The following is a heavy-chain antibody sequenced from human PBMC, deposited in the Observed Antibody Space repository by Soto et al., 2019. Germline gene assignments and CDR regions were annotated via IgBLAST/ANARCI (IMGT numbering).Heavy chain of an antibody. CDR2: IVVGSGNT. CDR1: GFTFTSSA. Sequence: SVKVSCKASGFTFTSSAMQWVRQARGQRLEWIGWIVVGSGNTNYAQKFQERVTITRDMSTSTAYMELSSLRSEDTAVYYCAAGYCSSTSCSPSDYWGQGTLVTVSS. V-gene: IGHV1-58*02. CDR3: AAGYCSSTSCSPSDY. J-gene: IGHJ4*02. D-gene: IGHD2-2*01.